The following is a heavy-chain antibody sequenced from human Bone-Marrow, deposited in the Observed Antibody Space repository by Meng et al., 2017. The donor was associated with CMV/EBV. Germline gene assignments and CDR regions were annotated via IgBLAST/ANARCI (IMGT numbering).Heavy chain of an antibody. CDR1: GGSMRWNY. Sequence: SETLSLTCTVSGGSMRWNYLHWIRQPPGKGLEWIGYIYFTGTTNYNPSLKSRVTMSVGTSKNQFSLRLSSVIAADTAVYYCARGFSDGSAYYRHYFDNWGQGTLVTVSS. J-gene: IGHJ4*02. V-gene: IGHV4-59*01. D-gene: IGHD3-22*01. CDR3: ARGFSDGSAYYRHYFDN. CDR2: IYFTGTT.